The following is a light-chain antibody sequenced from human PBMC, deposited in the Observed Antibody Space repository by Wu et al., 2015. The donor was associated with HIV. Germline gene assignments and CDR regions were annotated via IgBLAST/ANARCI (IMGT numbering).Light chain of an antibody. CDR2: AAS. CDR1: QGISSY. V-gene: IGKV1-9*01. J-gene: IGKJ4*01. CDR3: QQLNGYPLT. Sequence: DIQLTQSPSFLSVSVGDRVTITCRASQGISSYLARYQQKPGKAPELLIYAASTLQSGVPSRFRGSGSGTEFTLTISSLQPEDFATYYCQQLNGYPLTFGGGTKVEIK.